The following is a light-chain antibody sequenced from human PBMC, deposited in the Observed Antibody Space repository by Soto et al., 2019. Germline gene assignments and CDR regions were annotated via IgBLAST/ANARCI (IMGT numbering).Light chain of an antibody. CDR3: QQYGSSPPLT. J-gene: IGKJ4*01. Sequence: EFVLTRSPGTLSLSPGERATLSCRAIQTVRNNYLAWYQQKPGQAPRLLIYDASSRATGIPDRFSGSGSGTDFTLTISRLEPEDFAVYYCQQYGSSPPLTFGGGTKVDIK. CDR2: DAS. CDR1: QTVRNNY. V-gene: IGKV3-20*01.